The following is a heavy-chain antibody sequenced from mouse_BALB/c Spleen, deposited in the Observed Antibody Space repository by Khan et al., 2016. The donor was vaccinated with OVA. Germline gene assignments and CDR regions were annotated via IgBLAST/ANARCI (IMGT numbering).Heavy chain of an antibody. CDR2: TDPANGNT. Sequence: LQQSGAELVKSAAPLKLSCTASGYNIKDIYIHWVKQRPEKGLERIRRTDPANGNTKYDPKIQGKATITADTSSNTAYLQLSSLTSEDTAVYYCRISTINAWGQGTTLTVSS. CDR1: GYNIKDIY. V-gene: IGHV14-3*02. CDR3: RISTINA. J-gene: IGHJ2*01.